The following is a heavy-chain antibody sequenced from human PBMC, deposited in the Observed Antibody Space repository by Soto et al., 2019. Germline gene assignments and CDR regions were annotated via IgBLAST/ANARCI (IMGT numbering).Heavy chain of an antibody. J-gene: IGHJ1*01. Sequence: ALSVNCPVSGVSVSRDYQWIWIRQPPGKGLEWIGHISYSGSPYYHPSLRSRLSISVDTSKNQFSLKVTSVTDADTAVYYCARAWDFWGQGTLVTVSS. D-gene: IGHD1-26*01. CDR2: ISYSGSP. V-gene: IGHV4-30-4*01. CDR1: GVSVSRDYQ. CDR3: ARAWDF.